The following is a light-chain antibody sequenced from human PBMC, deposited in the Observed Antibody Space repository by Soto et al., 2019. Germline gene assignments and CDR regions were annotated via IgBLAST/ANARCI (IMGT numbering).Light chain of an antibody. Sequence: QSALTQPASVSGSPGQSITISCTGTSSDVGGYNYVSWYQQHPGKAPKLMIYEVSNRPSGVSNRFSGSKSGNTASLTISGLQAEDEAEYYCSSYTSSSRSVFGTGTKLTVL. V-gene: IGLV2-14*01. CDR2: EVS. CDR3: SSYTSSSRSV. CDR1: SSDVGGYNY. J-gene: IGLJ1*01.